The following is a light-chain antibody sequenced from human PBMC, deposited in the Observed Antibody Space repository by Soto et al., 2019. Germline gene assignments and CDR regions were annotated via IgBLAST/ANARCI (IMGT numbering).Light chain of an antibody. V-gene: IGKV1-5*03. J-gene: IGKJ1*01. CDR2: KAS. Sequence: DIHLTQSPSTLSACVGYRVTITCRASQSISSWLAWYQQKLGKAPKLLIYKASTLESGGPSRFSGSGSGTEFTLTISSLQPDDFATYYCQHWVDYMWTFGQGTKVEIK. CDR1: QSISSW. CDR3: QHWVDYMWT.